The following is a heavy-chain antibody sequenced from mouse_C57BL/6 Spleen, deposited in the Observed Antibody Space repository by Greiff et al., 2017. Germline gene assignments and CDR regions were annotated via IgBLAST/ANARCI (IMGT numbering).Heavy chain of an antibody. Sequence: VQLQQSGPELVKPGDSVKISCKASGYSFTGYFMNWVMQSHGKSLEWIGRINPYNGDTFYNQKFKGKAILTVDKSSSTAHMELRSLTSEDAAVYYCARKGGSYYFDYWGQGTTLTVSS. CDR1: GYSFTGYF. D-gene: IGHD1-1*02. V-gene: IGHV1-20*01. CDR2: INPYNGDT. CDR3: ARKGGSYYFDY. J-gene: IGHJ2*01.